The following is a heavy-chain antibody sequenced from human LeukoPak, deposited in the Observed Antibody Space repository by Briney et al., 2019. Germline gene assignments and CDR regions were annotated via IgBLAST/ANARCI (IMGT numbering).Heavy chain of an antibody. Sequence: GGSLRLSCAASGFTFSSYWMSWVRQAPGKGLEWVANIKEDGSERNYVDSVKGRFTISRDNAKNSVYLQMNSLRAEDTAVYYCAKDYVSMIVFDYWGQGTLVTVSS. J-gene: IGHJ4*02. CDR2: IKEDGSER. D-gene: IGHD3-22*01. CDR1: GFTFSSYW. V-gene: IGHV3-7*01. CDR3: AKDYVSMIVFDY.